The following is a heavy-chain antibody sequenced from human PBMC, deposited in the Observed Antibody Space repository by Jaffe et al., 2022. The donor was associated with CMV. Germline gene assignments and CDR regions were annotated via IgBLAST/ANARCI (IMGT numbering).Heavy chain of an antibody. J-gene: IGHJ6*02. CDR1: GGSISSYY. D-gene: IGHD3-22*01. V-gene: IGHV4-59*01. Sequence: QVQLQESGPGLVKPSETLSLTCTVSGGSISSYYWSWIRQPPGKGLEWIGYIYYSGSTNYNPSLKSRVTISVDTSKNQFSLKLSSVTAADTAVYYCARGWTLGSGYYWDYYGMDVWGQGTTVTVSS. CDR2: IYYSGST. CDR3: ARGWTLGSGYYWDYYGMDV.